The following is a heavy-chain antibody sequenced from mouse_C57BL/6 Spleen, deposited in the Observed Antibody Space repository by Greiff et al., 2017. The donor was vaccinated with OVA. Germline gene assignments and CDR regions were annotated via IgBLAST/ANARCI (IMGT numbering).Heavy chain of an antibody. J-gene: IGHJ2*01. V-gene: IGHV1-81*01. CDR1: GYTFTSYG. CDR3: ARVEYYGSSLFDY. D-gene: IGHD1-1*01. Sequence: VKLQQSGAELARPGASVKLSCKASGYTFTSYGISWVKQRTGQGLEWIGEIYPRSGNTYYNEKFKGKATLTADKSSSTAYMELRSLTSEDSAVYFCARVEYYGSSLFDYWGQGTTLTVSS. CDR2: IYPRSGNT.